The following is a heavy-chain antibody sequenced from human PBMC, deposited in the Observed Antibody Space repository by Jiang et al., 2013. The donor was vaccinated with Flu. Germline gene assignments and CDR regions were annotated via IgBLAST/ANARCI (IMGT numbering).Heavy chain of an antibody. V-gene: IGHV2-5*02. D-gene: IGHD3-10*01. CDR1: GFSLTTSGVG. CDR2: IYWDGDK. J-gene: IGHJ3*02. CDR3: AHGTYYYGSGSYADAFDI. Sequence: KPTQTLTLTCTFSGFSLTTSGVGVCWIRQPPGKALEWLGIIYWDGDKRYSPSLKSRLTITKDTSKNQVVLTMTNMDPVDTGTYYCAHGTYYYGSGSYADAFDIVGPRDNGHRLF.